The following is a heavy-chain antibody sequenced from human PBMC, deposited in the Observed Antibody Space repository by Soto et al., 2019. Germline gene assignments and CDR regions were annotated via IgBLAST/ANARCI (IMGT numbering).Heavy chain of an antibody. V-gene: IGHV4-34*01. CDR2: INHSGST. J-gene: IGHJ6*02. CDR3: ARARYYDFWSGYYSSKVGMDV. CDR1: GGSFSGYY. D-gene: IGHD3-3*01. Sequence: SETLSLTCAVYGGSFSGYYWSWIRQPPGKGLEWIGEINHSGSTNYNPSLKSRVTISVDTSKNQFSLKLSSVTAADTAVYYCARARYYDFWSGYYSSKVGMDVWGQGTTVTVSS.